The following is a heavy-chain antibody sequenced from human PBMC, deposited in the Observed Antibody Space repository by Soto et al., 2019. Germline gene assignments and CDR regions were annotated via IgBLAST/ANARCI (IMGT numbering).Heavy chain of an antibody. V-gene: IGHV3-23*01. CDR2: ISNNGDTA. CDR3: AKSRVFIGAIVTLLDS. CDR1: GFTFSSYA. D-gene: IGHD3-16*02. J-gene: IGHJ4*02. Sequence: EVQLLESGGGLVQPGGSLTLSCATSGFTFSSYAMVWVRQAAEKGLEWVASISNNGDTAYYADSVKGRFTISRGNSENTLYLQMNCRRADDTALYFCAKSRVFIGAIVTLLDSWGQGTQVTVSS.